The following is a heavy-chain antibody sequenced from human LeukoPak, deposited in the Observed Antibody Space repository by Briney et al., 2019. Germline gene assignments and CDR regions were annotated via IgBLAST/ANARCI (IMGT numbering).Heavy chain of an antibody. V-gene: IGHV1-18*01. CDR2: ISAYNGKT. CDR1: GYTFTSYG. J-gene: IGHJ4*02. CDR3: ARDTIHGDDYVFDY. D-gene: IGHD3-10*02. Sequence: ASVKVSCKASGYTFTSYGISWVRQAPGQGLEWMGWISAYNGKTNYAQRLQDRVTMTTDKSTTTAYMELRSLRSDDTAVYYCARDTIHGDDYVFDYWGQGTLVTVSS.